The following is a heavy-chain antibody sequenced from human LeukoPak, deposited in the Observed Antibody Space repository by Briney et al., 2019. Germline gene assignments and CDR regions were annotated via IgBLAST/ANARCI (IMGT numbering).Heavy chain of an antibody. CDR3: ARGDYYGSGSYYNSAFDI. J-gene: IGHJ3*02. D-gene: IGHD3-10*01. CDR2: IYTSGST. Sequence: SQTLSLTCTVSGGSISTGTYYWSWIRQPAGKVLEWIGRIYTSGSTNYSPSLKSRVTISVDTSKNQFSLKLNSVTAADTAVYYCARGDYYGSGSYYNSAFDIWGQGTMVTVSS. CDR1: GGSISTGTYY. V-gene: IGHV4-61*02.